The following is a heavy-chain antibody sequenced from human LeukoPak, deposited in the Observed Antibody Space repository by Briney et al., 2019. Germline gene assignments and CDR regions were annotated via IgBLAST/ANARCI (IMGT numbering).Heavy chain of an antibody. D-gene: IGHD3-10*01. CDR2: ISSSSSTI. V-gene: IGHV3-48*01. CDR3: ARESYYGSGSSYYYYYYMDV. CDR1: GFTFSSYS. Sequence: GGSLRLSCAASGFTFSSYSMNWVRQAPGKGLEWVSYISSSSSTIYYADSVKGRFTISRDNAKNSLYLQMNSLRAEDTAVYYCARESYYGSGSSYYYYYYMDVWGKGTTVTVSS. J-gene: IGHJ6*03.